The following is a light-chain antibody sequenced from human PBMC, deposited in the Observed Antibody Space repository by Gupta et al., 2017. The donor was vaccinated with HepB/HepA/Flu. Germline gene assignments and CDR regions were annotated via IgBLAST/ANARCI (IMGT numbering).Light chain of an antibody. CDR2: GTS. J-gene: IGKJ1*01. Sequence: VVLTQSPASLSVSPGERATLSCRASQSVGRNLAWYQQKPGQSPRLLIYGTSTRARGVPDRFSGSGSGTEFTLTINRLQSEDFAVNYCHQYNKWPPWTFGQGTKVEVK. CDR3: HQYNKWPPWT. V-gene: IGKV3-15*01. CDR1: QSVGRN.